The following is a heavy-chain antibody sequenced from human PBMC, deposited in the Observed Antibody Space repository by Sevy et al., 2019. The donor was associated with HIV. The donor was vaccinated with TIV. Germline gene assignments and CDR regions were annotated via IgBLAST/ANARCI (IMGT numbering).Heavy chain of an antibody. V-gene: IGHV3-15*07. D-gene: IGHD4-4*01. CDR3: TTEDDYTVNYHYRMDV. Sequence: GGSLRLSCAASGFTFSNVRMSWVRQAPGKGLEWVGRIKSRSDGGTTDYAAPVKGRFTISRDDSKSTLYLKMNSLRTEDTAVYYCTTEDDYTVNYHYRMDVWGQGTTVTAP. J-gene: IGHJ6*02. CDR1: GFTFSNVR. CDR2: IKSRSDGGTT.